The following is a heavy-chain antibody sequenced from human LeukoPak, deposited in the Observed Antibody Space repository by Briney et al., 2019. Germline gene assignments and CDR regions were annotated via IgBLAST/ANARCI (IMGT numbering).Heavy chain of an antibody. CDR1: GFTFDDYA. J-gene: IGHJ4*02. Sequence: GGSLRLSCAASGFTFDDYAMHWVRQAPGKGLERVSLISWDGGSTHYADPVKGRFTISRDNSKNSLYLQMNSLRTEDTALYYCATYYGSGSYQSPLDYWGQGTLVTVSS. D-gene: IGHD3-10*01. CDR2: ISWDGGST. CDR3: ATYYGSGSYQSPLDY. V-gene: IGHV3-43D*04.